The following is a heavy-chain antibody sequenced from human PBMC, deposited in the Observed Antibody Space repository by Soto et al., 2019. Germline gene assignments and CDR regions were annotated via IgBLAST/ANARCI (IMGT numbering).Heavy chain of an antibody. CDR1: GYTFTSYG. J-gene: IGHJ5*02. CDR3: AREEYSSSSGARGWFDP. CDR2: ISAYNGNT. V-gene: IGHV1-18*01. Sequence: QVPLVQSGAEVKKPGASVKVSCKASGYTFTSYGISWVRQAPGQGLEWMGWISAYNGNTNYAQKLQGRVTMTTDTSTSTAYRELRSLRSDDTAVYYWAREEYSSSSGARGWFDPWGQGTLVTVSS. D-gene: IGHD6-6*01.